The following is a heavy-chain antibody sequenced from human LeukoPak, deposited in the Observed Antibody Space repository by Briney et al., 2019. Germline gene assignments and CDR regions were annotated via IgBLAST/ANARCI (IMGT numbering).Heavy chain of an antibody. Sequence: PGGSLRLSCAASGFTFSSYGMHWVRQAPGKGLEWVAVISYDGSNKYYADSVKGRFTISRDNSKNTLYLQMNSLRAEDTAVYYCAKTRGYSYGYLDYWGQGTLDTVSS. CDR3: AKTRGYSYGYLDY. D-gene: IGHD5-18*01. J-gene: IGHJ4*02. CDR2: ISYDGSNK. V-gene: IGHV3-30*18. CDR1: GFTFSSYG.